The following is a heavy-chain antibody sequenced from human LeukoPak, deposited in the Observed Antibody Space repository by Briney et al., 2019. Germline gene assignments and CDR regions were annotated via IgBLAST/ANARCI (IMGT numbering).Heavy chain of an antibody. CDR2: IYYNGNT. CDR3: ARSAAWSGSLDS. Sequence: SETLSLTCTVSGGSMANYYWAWIRQPPGKGLELIGFIYYNGNTNYNPSLKGRVTMSVDTSKNHFSLNLNSVTAADTAVYYCARSAAWSGSLDSWGQGMSVTVSS. D-gene: IGHD2-8*02. CDR1: GGSMANYY. V-gene: IGHV4-59*01. J-gene: IGHJ4*02.